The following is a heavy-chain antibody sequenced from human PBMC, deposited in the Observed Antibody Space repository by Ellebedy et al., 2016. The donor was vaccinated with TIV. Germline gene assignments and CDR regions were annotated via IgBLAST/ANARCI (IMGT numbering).Heavy chain of an antibody. CDR2: VYHNGST. J-gene: IGHJ6*02. CDR1: GGFFSFYY. CDR3: ARLVPASGYYYYALDV. Sequence: SETLSLXCTISGGFFSFYYWSWFRQSPGKGPEFIGHVYHNGSTYYNPPLKSRVTISVDTSKNQFSLKLSSVTAADTAVYYCARLVPASGYYYYALDVWGQGATVTVSS. D-gene: IGHD3-10*01. V-gene: IGHV4-59*08.